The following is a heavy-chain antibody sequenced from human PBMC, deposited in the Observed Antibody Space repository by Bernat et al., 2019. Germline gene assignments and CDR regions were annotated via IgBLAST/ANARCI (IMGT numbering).Heavy chain of an antibody. V-gene: IGHV1-24*01. CDR3: TLIVLVPAATVKHMDV. D-gene: IGHD2-2*01. CDR2: FDPEDGET. Sequence: QVQLVQSGAEVKKPGASVKVSCKVSGYTLTELSMHWVRQAPGKGLEWMGGFDPEDGETIYAQKFQGRVTMTEDTSTDTAYMELSSLRSEDTAVYYCTLIVLVPAATVKHMDVWGQGTTVTVSS. J-gene: IGHJ6*02. CDR1: GYTLTELS.